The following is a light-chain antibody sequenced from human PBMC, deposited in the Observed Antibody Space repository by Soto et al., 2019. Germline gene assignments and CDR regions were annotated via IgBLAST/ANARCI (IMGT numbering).Light chain of an antibody. V-gene: IGKV1-5*03. Sequence: DIQMTQSPSTLSASVRDRVTITCRASQTINSWLAWYQQRPGKAPRLLIYKASTLESGVPSRFSGSGSGTEFTLTISTLQPDDFATYYCQHYDSIPYTFGQGTNLDIK. CDR3: QHYDSIPYT. CDR1: QTINSW. J-gene: IGKJ2*01. CDR2: KAS.